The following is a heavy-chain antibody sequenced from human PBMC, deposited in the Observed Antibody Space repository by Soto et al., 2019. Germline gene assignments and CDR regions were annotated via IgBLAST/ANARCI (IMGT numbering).Heavy chain of an antibody. CDR2: IYPGDSGT. CDR3: ARHPDNPWRYRGYDFPYYFDY. Sequence: GEALKISCKGSGYSFSSYCIGWVRQMPGKGLEWMGIIYPGDSGTRSGPSFQSQVTIAADKSISTAYLQWSSLKASDTAMYYCARHPDNPWRYRGYDFPYYFDYWGQGTLVTVSS. D-gene: IGHD5-12*01. V-gene: IGHV5-51*01. J-gene: IGHJ4*02. CDR1: GYSFSSYC.